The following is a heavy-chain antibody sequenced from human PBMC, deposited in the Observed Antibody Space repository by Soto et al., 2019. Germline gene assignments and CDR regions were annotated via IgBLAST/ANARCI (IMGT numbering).Heavy chain of an antibody. V-gene: IGHV5-51*01. CDR1: GYSFTSYW. CDR2: IYPGDSDT. CDR3: ARRNYYDSSGHPYWYFDL. Sequence: RGESLKISCKGSGYSFTSYWIGWVRQMPGKGLEWMGIIYPGDSDTRYSPSFQGQVTISADKSISTAYLQWSVLKASDTAMYYCARRNYYDSSGHPYWYFDLWGRGTLVTVSS. J-gene: IGHJ2*01. D-gene: IGHD3-22*01.